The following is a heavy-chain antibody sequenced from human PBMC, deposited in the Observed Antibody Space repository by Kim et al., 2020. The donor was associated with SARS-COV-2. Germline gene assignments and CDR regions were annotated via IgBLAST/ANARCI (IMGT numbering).Heavy chain of an antibody. CDR3: ARRIAAEGSIDY. D-gene: IGHD6-13*01. V-gene: IGHV4-31*03. CDR2: IYYSGST. CDR1: GGSISSGGYY. J-gene: IGHJ4*02. Sequence: SETLSLTCTVSGGSISSGGYYWSWIRQHPGKGLEWIGYIYYSGSTYYNPSLKSRVTISVDTSKNQFSLKLSSVTAADTAVYYCARRIAAEGSIDYWGQGTLVTVSS.